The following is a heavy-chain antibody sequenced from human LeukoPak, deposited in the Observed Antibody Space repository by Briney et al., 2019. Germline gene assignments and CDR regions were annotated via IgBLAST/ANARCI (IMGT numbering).Heavy chain of an antibody. CDR3: ARDQPYFDS. J-gene: IGHJ4*02. V-gene: IGHV3-30*04. Sequence: GGSLRLSCAASGFAFSSYAIHWVRQAPDKGLEWVAVISYDGTDKYYADSVKGRFTISRDNSKNMLYLQMNSLRAEDTAVYFCARDQPYFDSWGQGNPGHRLL. CDR2: ISYDGTDK. CDR1: GFAFSSYA.